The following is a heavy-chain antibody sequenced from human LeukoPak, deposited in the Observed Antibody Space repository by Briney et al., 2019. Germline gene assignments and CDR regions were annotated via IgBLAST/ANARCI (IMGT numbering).Heavy chain of an antibody. J-gene: IGHJ4*02. CDR3: ARRRVIAVAGSYFDY. CDR1: GYSISSGYY. CDR2: IYHSGST. Sequence: PSETLSLTCAVSGYSISSGYYWGWLRHPPGKGLEWIGSIYHSGSTYYNPSLKSRVTISVDTSKNQFSLKLSSVTAADTAVYYCARRRVIAVAGSYFDYWGRGTLVTVSS. V-gene: IGHV4-38-2*01. D-gene: IGHD6-19*01.